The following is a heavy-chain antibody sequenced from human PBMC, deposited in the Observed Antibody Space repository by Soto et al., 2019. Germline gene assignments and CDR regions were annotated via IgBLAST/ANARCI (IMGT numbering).Heavy chain of an antibody. Sequence: QVQLVQSGAEEKKPGASVKVSCKASGYTFTSYAMHWVRQAPGQRLEWMGWINAGNGNTKYSQKFQGRVTITRDTSASTAYMELSSLRSEDTAVYYCARRIEVVTALDYWGQGTLVTVSS. CDR2: INAGNGNT. CDR1: GYTFTSYA. D-gene: IGHD2-21*02. J-gene: IGHJ4*02. V-gene: IGHV1-3*05. CDR3: ARRIEVVTALDY.